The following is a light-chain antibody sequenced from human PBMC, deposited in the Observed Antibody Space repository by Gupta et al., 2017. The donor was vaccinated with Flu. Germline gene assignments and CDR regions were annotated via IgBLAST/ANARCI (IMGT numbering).Light chain of an antibody. V-gene: IGKV1-5*03. CDR2: KAS. CDR1: QTIDDS. CDR3: RQYKNYSWLS. J-gene: IGKJ2*03. Sequence: DIQMTQSPATLSAFVGDRVTITCRASQTIDDSLAWYQQKPGKAPKVLIYKASRLQSGVPSRFSGSGSGTEFALTISSRQPDDFATYYCRQYKNYSWLSFGQGTKVEIK.